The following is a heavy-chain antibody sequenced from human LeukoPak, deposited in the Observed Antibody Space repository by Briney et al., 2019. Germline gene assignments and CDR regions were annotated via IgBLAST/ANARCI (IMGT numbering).Heavy chain of an antibody. CDR2: IWYDGSNK. D-gene: IGHD6-25*01. J-gene: IGHJ4*02. CDR1: GFTFSRYG. V-gene: IGHV3-33*01. Sequence: GGSLRLSCGASGFTFSRYGMHWVRQAPGKGLEWVAIIWYDGSNKYYADSVKGRFTISRDNSKNTLYLQMNSLRAEDTAVYYCAGSAGQDFDYWGQGTLVTVSS. CDR3: AGSAGQDFDY.